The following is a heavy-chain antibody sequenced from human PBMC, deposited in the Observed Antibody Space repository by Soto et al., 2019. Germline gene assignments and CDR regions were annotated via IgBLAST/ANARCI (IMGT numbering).Heavy chain of an antibody. D-gene: IGHD3-22*01. CDR2: ISGTGSST. V-gene: IGHV3-23*01. CDR3: AKGAYDSSRSSTDY. Sequence: LRLSCAASGFTFNNYAMNWVRQAPGKGLQWVSSISGTGSSTYYADSVKGRFTISRDNSKNTLFLQVNSLRADDTAVYYCAKGAYDSSRSSTDYWGQGTLVTVPS. CDR1: GFTFNNYA. J-gene: IGHJ4*02.